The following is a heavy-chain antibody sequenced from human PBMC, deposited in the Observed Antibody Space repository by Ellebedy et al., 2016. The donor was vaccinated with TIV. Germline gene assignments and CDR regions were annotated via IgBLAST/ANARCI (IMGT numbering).Heavy chain of an antibody. CDR3: ARGNELLPFDY. Sequence: GGSLRLSCKGSGYSFTSYWIGWVRQMPGKGLEWMGIIYPGDSDTRCSPSFQGRVTISADKSISTAYLQWSSLKASDTAMYYCARGNELLPFDYWGQGTLVTVSS. CDR2: IYPGDSDT. CDR1: GYSFTSYW. V-gene: IGHV5-51*01. J-gene: IGHJ4*02. D-gene: IGHD1-26*01.